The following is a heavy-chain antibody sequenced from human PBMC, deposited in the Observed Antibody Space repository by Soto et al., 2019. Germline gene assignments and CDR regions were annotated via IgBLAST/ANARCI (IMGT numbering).Heavy chain of an antibody. CDR3: SRGILTTCYGSHYYYMDV. CDR1: GFTFSTYT. Sequence: EVQLVESGGGLVKPGGSLRLSCAASGFTFSTYTMHWVRQAPGKGLEWVSSISSSNSYIYYADSVRGRFTISRDNAKSSLYLQTNCLRAEDMAVYYCSRGILTTCYGSHYYYMDVWGKGTTVTVSS. D-gene: IGHD3-10*01. V-gene: IGHV3-21*01. J-gene: IGHJ6*03. CDR2: ISSSNSYI.